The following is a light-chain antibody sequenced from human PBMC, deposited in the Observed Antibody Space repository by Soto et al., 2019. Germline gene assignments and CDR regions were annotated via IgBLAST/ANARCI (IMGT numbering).Light chain of an antibody. CDR3: QQYYNWPRT. CDR1: QCVSSD. Sequence: EIVMTQSPATLSVSPGERATLSCRASQCVSSDLAWYQQKPGQAPRLLIYGASTRATGIPARFSGSGSGTEFTLTISSLQPEDFAVYYCQQYYNWPRTFGQGTKV. V-gene: IGKV3-15*01. J-gene: IGKJ1*01. CDR2: GAS.